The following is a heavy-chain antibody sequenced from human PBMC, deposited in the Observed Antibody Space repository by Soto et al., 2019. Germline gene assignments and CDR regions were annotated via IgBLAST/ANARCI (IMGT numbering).Heavy chain of an antibody. CDR3: SRVPPNNRGAPLDY. CDR1: GFTFGDYA. Sequence: GGSLRLSCTASGFTFGDYAMIWFRQAPGKGLEWVGFITSKAYAGTTEYAATVKGRFTISRDDSKSIAYLQMNSLKTDDTAVYYCSRVPPNNRGAPLDYWGQGTLVTVSS. J-gene: IGHJ4*02. V-gene: IGHV3-49*03. CDR2: ITSKAYAGTT. D-gene: IGHD3-10*01.